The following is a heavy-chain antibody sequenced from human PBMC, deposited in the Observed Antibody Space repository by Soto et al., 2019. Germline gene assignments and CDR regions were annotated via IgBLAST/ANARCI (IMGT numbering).Heavy chain of an antibody. CDR3: ARAINGGFDY. Sequence: QVQLQESGPGLVKPSGTLSLTCAVSGGSISSYNWWIWVRQPPGKGLEWIGQISHSGSTNYNPSLQSRVTISVDKSKNQVSLKLSSVTATDTAVYYCARAINGGFDYWGQGTLVTVSS. CDR2: ISHSGST. CDR1: GGSISSYNW. D-gene: IGHD2-8*01. V-gene: IGHV4-4*02. J-gene: IGHJ4*02.